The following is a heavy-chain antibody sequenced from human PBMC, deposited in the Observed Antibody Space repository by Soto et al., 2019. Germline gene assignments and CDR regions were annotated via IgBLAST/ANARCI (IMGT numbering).Heavy chain of an antibody. J-gene: IGHJ4*02. CDR3: ARGVPLERRPPFDY. Sequence: QVQLVESGGGVVQPGRSLRLSCAASGFTFSSYGMHWVRQAPGKGLEWVAVIWYDGSNKYYADSVKGRFTISRDNSKNTLDLQMNSLRAEDTAVYYCARGVPLERRPPFDYWGQGTLLTVSS. V-gene: IGHV3-33*01. D-gene: IGHD1-1*01. CDR2: IWYDGSNK. CDR1: GFTFSSYG.